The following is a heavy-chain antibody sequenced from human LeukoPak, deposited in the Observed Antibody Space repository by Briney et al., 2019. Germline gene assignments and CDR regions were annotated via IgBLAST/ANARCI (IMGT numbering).Heavy chain of an antibody. CDR3: ARDGGFDY. D-gene: IGHD3-16*01. Sequence: ALVKVSCKASGYTFTDYYMHWVRQAPGQGLEWMGWIDPNSGGTNYAQKFQGRVTMTRDTSITTAYMELSSLRSDDTAVYYCARDGGFDYWGQGTPVTVSS. V-gene: IGHV1-2*02. CDR2: IDPNSGGT. CDR1: GYTFTDYY. J-gene: IGHJ4*02.